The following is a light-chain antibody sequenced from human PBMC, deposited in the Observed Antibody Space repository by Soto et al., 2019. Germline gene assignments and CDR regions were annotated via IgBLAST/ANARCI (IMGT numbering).Light chain of an antibody. J-gene: IGLJ2*01. CDR1: SSDVGGYSY. CDR3: CSYAGSHTLL. V-gene: IGLV2-11*01. Sequence: QSALTQPRSVSGSPGQSVTISCTGTSSDVGGYSYVSWYQQHPGKAPKLMIYDVSKRPSGVPDRFSGSKSGNTASLTISGLKAEDEADYYCCSYAGSHTLLLGGGTQLTVL. CDR2: DVS.